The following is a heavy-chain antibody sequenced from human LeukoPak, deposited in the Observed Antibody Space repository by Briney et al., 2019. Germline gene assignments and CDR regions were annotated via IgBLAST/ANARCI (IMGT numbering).Heavy chain of an antibody. CDR2: IYYSGRT. J-gene: IGHJ1*01. V-gene: IGHV4-39*01. D-gene: IGHD3-22*01. CDR3: ARRRYYDGSGYLG. CDR1: GDSVSRSDSY. Sequence: PSETLSLTCSVSGDSVSRSDSYWDWIRQPPGKGLEWIGTIYYSGRTYYSPSLKSRVTMSVDPSNKQFSLNLRSVTAADTALYYCARRRYYDGSGYLGWGQGTLLSVSS.